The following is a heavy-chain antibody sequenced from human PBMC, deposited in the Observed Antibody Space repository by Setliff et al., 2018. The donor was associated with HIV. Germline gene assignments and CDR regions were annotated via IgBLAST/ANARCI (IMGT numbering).Heavy chain of an antibody. D-gene: IGHD4-4*01. V-gene: IGHV3-21*01. CDR3: AKESGLYSNYKYYYYMDV. J-gene: IGHJ6*03. Sequence: GGSLRLSCAASGFTFSRYNMNWVRQAPGKGLEWVSSISSSSSYMYYADSVKGRFTISRDNAKRSLYLRMNSLRAEDTAVYYCAKESGLYSNYKYYYYMDVWGKGTTVTVSS. CDR2: ISSSSSYM. CDR1: GFTFSRYN.